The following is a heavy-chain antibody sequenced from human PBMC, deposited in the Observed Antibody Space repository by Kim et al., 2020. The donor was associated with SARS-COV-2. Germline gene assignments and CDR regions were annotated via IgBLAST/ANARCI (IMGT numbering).Heavy chain of an antibody. D-gene: IGHD5-18*01. CDR2: INHSGST. Sequence: SETLSLTCAVYGGSFSGYYWSWIRQPPGKGLEWIGEINHSGSTNYNPSLKSRVTISVDTSKNQFSLKLSSVTAADTAVYYCARAGGNSYGRNWFDPWGQGTLVTVSS. CDR1: GGSFSGYY. V-gene: IGHV4-34*01. CDR3: ARAGGNSYGRNWFDP. J-gene: IGHJ5*02.